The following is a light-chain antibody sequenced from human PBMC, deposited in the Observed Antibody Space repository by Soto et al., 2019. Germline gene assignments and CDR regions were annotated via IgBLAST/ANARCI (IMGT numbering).Light chain of an antibody. V-gene: IGLV1-40*01. CDR3: QSSDRSLRGGV. Sequence: QSVLTQPPSVSGAPGQRVTISCTGSSSNIGAGYDVHWYQQLPGTAPKLLFYGNSNRPSGVPDRFSGSKSDTSASLAITGLPADDEAYYYCQSSDRSLRGGVFGGGTKLSVL. CDR2: GNS. J-gene: IGLJ3*02. CDR1: SSNIGAGYD.